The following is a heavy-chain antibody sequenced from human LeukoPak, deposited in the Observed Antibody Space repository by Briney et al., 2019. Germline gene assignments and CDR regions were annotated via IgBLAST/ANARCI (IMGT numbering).Heavy chain of an antibody. CDR3: ATRYCSGGSCYSGGDYGMDV. D-gene: IGHD2-15*01. Sequence: SVKVSCKGSGGSFSSYAISWVRQPPGQGLEGMGGVIHIFGTTNYAQNFQGRVTITADKSTSTAYMELSSLRSEDTAVYYCATRYCSGGSCYSGGDYGMDVWGKGTTVTVSS. CDR2: VIHIFGTT. CDR1: GGSFSSYA. J-gene: IGHJ6*04. V-gene: IGHV1-69*06.